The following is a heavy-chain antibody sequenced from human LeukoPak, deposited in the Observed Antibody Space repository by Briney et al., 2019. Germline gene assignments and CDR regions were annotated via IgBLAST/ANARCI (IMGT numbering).Heavy chain of an antibody. CDR1: GLTFSSYA. V-gene: IGHV3-23*01. CDR3: AKDGGWLVPPAMDV. J-gene: IGHJ6*03. Sequence: GGSLRLSCAASGLTFSSYAMSWVRQAPGLWLPWVSAISGSGGSTYYADSVKGRFTISRDNSKNTLYLQMNSLRAEDTAVYYCAKDGGWLVPPAMDVWGKGTTVTVSS. CDR2: ISGSGGST. D-gene: IGHD6-19*01.